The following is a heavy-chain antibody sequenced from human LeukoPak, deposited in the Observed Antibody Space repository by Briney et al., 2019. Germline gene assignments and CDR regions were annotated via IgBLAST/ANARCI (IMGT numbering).Heavy chain of an antibody. CDR3: ARGKGGSGYSIDY. V-gene: IGHV3-74*01. CDR1: GFTFRNNW. Sequence: GGSLRLSCAASGFTFRNNWMHWVRQVPGKGLVWVSRINTDGRSTGYADSVKGRFPISRDNAENTLYLQMSSLGAEDTAVYYCARGKGGSGYSIDYWGQGTLVTVSS. D-gene: IGHD3-3*01. CDR2: INTDGRST. J-gene: IGHJ4*02.